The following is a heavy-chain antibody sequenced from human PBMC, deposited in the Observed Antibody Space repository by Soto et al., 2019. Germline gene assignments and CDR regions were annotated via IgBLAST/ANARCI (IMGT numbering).Heavy chain of an antibody. Sequence: QVQLVESGGGVVQPGRSLRLSCAASGFTFSSYGMHWARQAPGKGLEWVAVISYDGSSKFYADSVKGRFTISRDNSKNTVYLQTNSLRTEDTAVYYCAKPLIYSGNWLFDCWGQGTLVTVSS. CDR3: AKPLIYSGNWLFDC. CDR2: ISYDGSSK. V-gene: IGHV3-30*18. D-gene: IGHD6-13*01. J-gene: IGHJ4*02. CDR1: GFTFSSYG.